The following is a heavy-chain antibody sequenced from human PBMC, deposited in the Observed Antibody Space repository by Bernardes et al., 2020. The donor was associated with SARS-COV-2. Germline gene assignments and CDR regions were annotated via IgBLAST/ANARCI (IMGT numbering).Heavy chain of an antibody. D-gene: IGHD4-17*01. CDR2: ITGSGGST. Sequence: GGSLRLSCAASGFTFGNYAMTWVRQAPGKGLEWVSVITGSGGSTYYADSVKGRFTISRDNAKNSLYLQMNSLRAEDTALYYCAKLWYGDYFPGDYWGQGTLVTVSS. CDR1: GFTFGNYA. J-gene: IGHJ4*02. V-gene: IGHV3-23*01. CDR3: AKLWYGDYFPGDY.